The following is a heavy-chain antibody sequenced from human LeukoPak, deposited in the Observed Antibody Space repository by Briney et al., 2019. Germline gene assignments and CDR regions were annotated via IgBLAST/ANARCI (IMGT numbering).Heavy chain of an antibody. V-gene: IGHV3-21*01. J-gene: IGHJ6*02. Sequence: GGSLRLSCAASGFTFSSYSMNWVRQAPGKGLEWVSSISSSSSYIYYADSVKGRFTISRDNAKNSLYLQMNSLRAEDTAVYYCARDLGYDFWSGYSRTYYGMDVWGQGTTVTVSS. CDR3: ARDLGYDFWSGYSRTYYGMDV. CDR2: ISSSSSYI. CDR1: GFTFSSYS. D-gene: IGHD3-3*01.